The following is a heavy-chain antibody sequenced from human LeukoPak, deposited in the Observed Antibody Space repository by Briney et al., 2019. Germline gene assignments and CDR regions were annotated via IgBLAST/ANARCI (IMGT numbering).Heavy chain of an antibody. CDR2: IYSGGGT. CDR1: GFTVSSNH. D-gene: IGHD6-19*01. J-gene: IGHJ4*02. CDR3: ARGPGIAVAGMDY. Sequence: PGGSLRLSCAASGFTVSSNHMSWVRQAPGRGLEWVSVIYSGGGTSYANSVKGRFTISRDNSKNTLYLQMNNLRAEDTAVYYCARGPGIAVAGMDYWGQGTLVTVSS. V-gene: IGHV3-53*01.